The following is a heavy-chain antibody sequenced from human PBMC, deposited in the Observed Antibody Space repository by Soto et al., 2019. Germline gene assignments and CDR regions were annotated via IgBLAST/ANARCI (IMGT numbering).Heavy chain of an antibody. CDR1: GFTFSNAW. D-gene: IGHD2-2*01. Sequence: EVQLVESGGGLVKPGGSLRLSCAASGFTFSNAWMSWVRQAPGKGLEWVGRIKSKTDGGTTDYAAPVKGRFTISRDDSKNTLYLQMNSLKTEDTAVYYCTPDPSDIVVVPAAIVGYWGQGTLVTVSS. CDR3: TPDPSDIVVVPAAIVGY. J-gene: IGHJ4*02. CDR2: IKSKTDGGTT. V-gene: IGHV3-15*01.